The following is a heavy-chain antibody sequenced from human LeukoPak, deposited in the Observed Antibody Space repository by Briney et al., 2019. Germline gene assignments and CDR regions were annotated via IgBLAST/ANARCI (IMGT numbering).Heavy chain of an antibody. D-gene: IGHD3-16*01. CDR2: IKPDGGEK. V-gene: IGHV3-7*01. J-gene: IGHJ4*02. CDR3: ARIYAGVYYDD. CDR1: GFTFSFSDYW. Sequence: GGSLRLSCVGSGFTFSFSDYWMTWVRQAPGKGLEWVANIKPDGGEKNYVDSVKGRFTISRDNAKNSLYLQMNSMRAEDTAVYYCARIYAGVYYDDWGQGTLVTVSS.